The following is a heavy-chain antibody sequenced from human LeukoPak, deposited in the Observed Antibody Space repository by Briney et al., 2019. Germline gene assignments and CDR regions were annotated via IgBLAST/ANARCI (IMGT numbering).Heavy chain of an antibody. CDR2: INPNSGDT. V-gene: IGHV1-2*02. D-gene: IGHD6-19*01. CDR1: GYTFTGYY. J-gene: IGHJ4*02. Sequence: ASVKVSCKGSGYTFTGYYMHWVRQAPGQGLEWMGWINPNSGDTNYAQKFQGRVTVTRDTSISTAYMELSWLRSGDTAVYYCARVGSSGWYVHPTLDYWGQGTLVTVSS. CDR3: ARVGSSGWYVHPTLDY.